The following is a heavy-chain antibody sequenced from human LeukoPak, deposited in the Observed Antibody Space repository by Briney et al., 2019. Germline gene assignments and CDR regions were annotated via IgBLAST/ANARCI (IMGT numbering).Heavy chain of an antibody. CDR1: GYTFTKNF. Sequence: ASVKVSCKASGYTFTKNFLHWVRQAPGQGLEWMGWINPNDGGTLYAQKFQGRVTMTTGTSTATAYMEMSTLTSDDTAVYYCARDDYGDLQYFENWGQGTLVTVSS. CDR2: INPNDGGT. J-gene: IGHJ4*02. V-gene: IGHV1-2*02. D-gene: IGHD4-17*01. CDR3: ARDDYGDLQYFEN.